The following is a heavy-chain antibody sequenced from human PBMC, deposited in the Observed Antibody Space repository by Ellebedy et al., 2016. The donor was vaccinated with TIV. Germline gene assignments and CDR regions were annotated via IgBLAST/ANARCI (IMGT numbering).Heavy chain of an antibody. J-gene: IGHJ4*02. D-gene: IGHD4-17*01. CDR1: GFSLSNVGPR. V-gene: IGHV2-5*04. Sequence: SGPTLVKPTQTLTLTCTFSGFSLSNVGPRVGWVRQPPGKALEWLALVYWTDDKRYRPSLRNRLTLAKDISGSQVILTMTNMDPVDTATYYCVAATFGDYQTFDYWGLGTLVAVTS. CDR3: VAATFGDYQTFDY. CDR2: VYWTDDK.